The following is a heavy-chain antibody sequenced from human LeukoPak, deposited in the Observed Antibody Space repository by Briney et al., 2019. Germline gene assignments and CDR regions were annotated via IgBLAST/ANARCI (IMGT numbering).Heavy chain of an antibody. CDR3: ARQGSGWYGY. V-gene: IGHV4-39*01. Sequence: TSETLSLTCTVSGGSISSSSYYWGWIRQPPGRGLEWIGSIYYSGSTYYNPSLKSRVTISVDTRRNQFSLKLSSVTAADTAVYYCARQGSGWYGYWGQGTLVTVSS. CDR1: GGSISSSSYY. D-gene: IGHD6-19*01. CDR2: IYYSGST. J-gene: IGHJ4*02.